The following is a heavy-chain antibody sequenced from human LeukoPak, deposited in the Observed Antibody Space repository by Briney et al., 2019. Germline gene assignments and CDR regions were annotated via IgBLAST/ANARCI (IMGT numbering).Heavy chain of an antibody. D-gene: IGHD3-10*01. CDR3: AKDAEGVTVYHFDY. CDR1: GFTFNNYG. Sequence: GGSLRLSCTASGFTFNNYGMSWVRQAPGKGLEWVSAISGSGGRTYYGDSVKGRFTISRDNTKNTMYLQMNSLRAEDTAVYYCAKDAEGVTVYHFDYWGQGTLVIVSS. CDR2: ISGSGGRT. J-gene: IGHJ4*02. V-gene: IGHV3-23*01.